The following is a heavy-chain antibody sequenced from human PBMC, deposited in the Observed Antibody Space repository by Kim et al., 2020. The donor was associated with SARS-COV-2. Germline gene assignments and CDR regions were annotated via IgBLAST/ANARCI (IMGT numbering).Heavy chain of an antibody. CDR3: ARLSPYKSTWYFCFDP. CDR2: IDPSDSFT. J-gene: IGHJ5*02. CDR1: QNTLTNYW. V-gene: IGHV5-10-1*01. D-gene: IGHD6-13*01. Sequence: GESLKISCKVSQNTLTNYWIIWVRQTPGKGLEWMGRIDPSDSFTDYSPSFQGHVTISADKSISTAYLQWSRLEASDSAMYYCARLSPYKSTWYFCFDPWG.